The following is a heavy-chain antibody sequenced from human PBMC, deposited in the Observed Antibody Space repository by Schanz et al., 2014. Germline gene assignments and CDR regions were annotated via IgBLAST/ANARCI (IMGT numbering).Heavy chain of an antibody. Sequence: EVHLLESGGGLVEPGGSLRLSCATSGFSLDIFAVSWVRQAPGKGLEWVSSFNDGGVNKYYADSVKGRFTISSDNSKSTLYLQMNSLRAEDTAVYYCAKGRFGELSAFDIWGQGTMVTVSP. CDR1: GFSLDIFA. D-gene: IGHD3-10*01. CDR2: FNDGGVNK. J-gene: IGHJ3*02. V-gene: IGHV3-23*01. CDR3: AKGRFGELSAFDI.